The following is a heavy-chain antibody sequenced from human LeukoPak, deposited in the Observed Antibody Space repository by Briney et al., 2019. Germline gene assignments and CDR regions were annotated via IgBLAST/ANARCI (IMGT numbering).Heavy chain of an antibody. CDR2: IDNAGSIT. CDR1: GFTFSNYW. D-gene: IGHD3-22*01. Sequence: GGSLRLSCAASGFTFSNYWIHWVRQAPGKGLVWVSRIDNAGSITTYADSVKGRFTISRDNAENTLYLQMNSLRVEDTAVYYCVRSAFYAGSGNYYDYWGQGTLVTVSS. CDR3: VRSAFYAGSGNYYDY. J-gene: IGHJ4*02. V-gene: IGHV3-74*03.